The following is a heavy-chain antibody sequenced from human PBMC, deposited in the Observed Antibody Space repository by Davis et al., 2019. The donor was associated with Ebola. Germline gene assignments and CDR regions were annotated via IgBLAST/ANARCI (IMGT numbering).Heavy chain of an antibody. CDR2: INHSGST. V-gene: IGHV4-4*02. J-gene: IGHJ4*02. Sequence: PSETLSLTCAVSGGSISSSNWWSWIRQPPGKGLEWIGEINHSGSTNYNPSLKSRVTISVDTSKNQFSLKLSSVTAADTAVYYCARGADSSGSRDLDYWGQGTLVTVSS. D-gene: IGHD3-22*01. CDR1: GGSISSSNW. CDR3: ARGADSSGSRDLDY.